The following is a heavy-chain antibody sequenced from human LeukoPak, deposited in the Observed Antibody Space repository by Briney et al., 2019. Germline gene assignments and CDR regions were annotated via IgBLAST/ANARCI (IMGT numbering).Heavy chain of an antibody. J-gene: IGHJ4*02. V-gene: IGHV1-46*01. Sequence: GASVKVSCKASGYTFINYYILWVRQAPGQGLEWMGIINPSGGIPSYAPNFQGRVTMSRDTSTNTVYMELSSLTSEDTAVYYCARRGSCFGSSCSLDYWGQGTLVTVSS. CDR3: ARRGSCFGSSCSLDY. CDR1: GYTFINYY. D-gene: IGHD6-13*01. CDR2: INPSGGIP.